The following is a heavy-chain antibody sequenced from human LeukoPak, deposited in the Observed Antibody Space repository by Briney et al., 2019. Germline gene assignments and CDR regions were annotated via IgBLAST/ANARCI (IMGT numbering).Heavy chain of an antibody. CDR1: GFTFRNYG. V-gene: IGHV3-30*02. J-gene: IGHJ4*02. D-gene: IGHD6-13*01. Sequence: GGSLRLSCAASGFTFRNYGMHWVRQAPGKGLEWVASIRTDGGEKYHADSVQGRFSISRDNSKNTLYQQMDSLRAEDTALYYCARIGYSTSWANFDYWGQGTLVTVSS. CDR3: ARIGYSTSWANFDY. CDR2: IRTDGGEK.